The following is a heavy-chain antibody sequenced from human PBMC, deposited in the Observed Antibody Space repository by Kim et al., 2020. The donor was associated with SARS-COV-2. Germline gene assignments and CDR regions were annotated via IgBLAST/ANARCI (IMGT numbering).Heavy chain of an antibody. CDR1: GFTFSSYG. Sequence: GGSLRLSCAASGFTFSSYGMHWVRQAPGKGLEWVAVIWYDGSNKYYADSVKGRFTISRDNSKNTLYLQMNSLRAEDTAVYYCARDGDGSSWYGDGMDVWGQGTTVTVSS. CDR2: IWYDGSNK. CDR3: ARDGDGSSWYGDGMDV. V-gene: IGHV3-33*01. D-gene: IGHD6-13*01. J-gene: IGHJ6*01.